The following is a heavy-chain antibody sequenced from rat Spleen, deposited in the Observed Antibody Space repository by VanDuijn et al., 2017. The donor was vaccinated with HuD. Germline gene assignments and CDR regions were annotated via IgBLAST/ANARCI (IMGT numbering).Heavy chain of an antibody. CDR3: ARAGDNPRVMDA. D-gene: IGHD3-4*01. J-gene: IGHJ4*01. Sequence: QVQLKESGPGLVQPSQTLSLTCTVSGFSLTSYNVHWVRQPTGKGLEWMGIIWTGGSTDYNSALKSRLSISRDTSKSQVFLKMNSLQTEDIATYDWARAGDNPRVMDAWGQGASVTVSS. CDR1: GFSLTSYN. CDR2: IWTGGST. V-gene: IGHV2-30*01.